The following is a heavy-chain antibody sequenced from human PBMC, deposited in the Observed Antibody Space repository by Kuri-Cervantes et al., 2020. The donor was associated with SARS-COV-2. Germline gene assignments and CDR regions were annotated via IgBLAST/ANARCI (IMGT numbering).Heavy chain of an antibody. J-gene: IGHJ3*02. V-gene: IGHV3-23*01. D-gene: IGHD3-22*01. CDR3: ARDQSITMIVVVNRDAFDI. CDR2: ISGSGGRT. CDR1: GFTFSSYA. Sequence: GESLKISCAASGFTFSSYAMSWVRQAPGKGLEWVSDISGSGGRTYYADSVKGRFTISGDNSKNTLYLQMNSLRAEDTAIYYCARDQSITMIVVVNRDAFDIWGQGTMVTVSS.